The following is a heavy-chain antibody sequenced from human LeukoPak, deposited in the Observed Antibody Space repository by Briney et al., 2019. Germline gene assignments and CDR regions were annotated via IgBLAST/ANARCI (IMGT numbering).Heavy chain of an antibody. CDR3: ARLVVPAATGDY. CDR2: ISWNSGSI. D-gene: IGHD2-2*01. CDR1: GFTFDDYA. J-gene: IGHJ4*02. Sequence: GGSLRLSCAASGFTFDDYAMHWVRQAPGKGLEWVSGISWNSGSIGYADSVKGRFTISRDNAKNSLYLQVNSLRAEDTALYYCARLVVPAATGDYWGQGTLVTVSS. V-gene: IGHV3-9*01.